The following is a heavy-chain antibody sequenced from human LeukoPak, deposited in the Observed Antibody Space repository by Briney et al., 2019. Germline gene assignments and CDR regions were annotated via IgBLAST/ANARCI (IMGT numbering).Heavy chain of an antibody. CDR2: ISWNSGSI. J-gene: IGHJ6*02. CDR1: GFTFDDYA. Sequence: GGSLRLSCAASGFTFDDYAVHWVRQAPGKGLEWVSGISWNSGSIGYADSVKGRFTISRDNSKNTLYLQMNSLRAEDTAVYYCAREHIVVVPAAPYYYYYGMDVWGQGTTVTVSS. V-gene: IGHV3-9*01. CDR3: AREHIVVVPAAPYYYYYGMDV. D-gene: IGHD2-2*01.